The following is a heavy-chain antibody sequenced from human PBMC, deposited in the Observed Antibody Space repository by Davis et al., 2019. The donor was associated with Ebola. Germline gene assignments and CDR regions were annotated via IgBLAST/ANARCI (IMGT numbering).Heavy chain of an antibody. CDR2: ISYDGSNK. D-gene: IGHD2-2*02. CDR3: ARDGGYCSSTSCYSDPSYYGMDV. V-gene: IGHV3-30-3*01. J-gene: IGHJ6*02. CDR1: GFTFSSYA. Sequence: GESLKISCAASGFTFSSYAMHWVRQAPGKGLEWVAVISYDGSNKYYADSVKGRFTISRDNSKNTLYLQMNSLRAEDTAVYYCARDGGYCSSTSCYSDPSYYGMDVWGQGTTVTVSS.